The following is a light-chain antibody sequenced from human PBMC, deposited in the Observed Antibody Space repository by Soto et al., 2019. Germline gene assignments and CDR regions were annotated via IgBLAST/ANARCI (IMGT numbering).Light chain of an antibody. Sequence: QSVLTQPPSVSAAPGQKVTISCSGSSSNIGKNSVSWYQQVPGTAPKLLIYDNSERPSGIPDRFSGSKSGTSATLGITGLQTGDEADYYCGTWDSSLSTGVFGGGTNVTVL. V-gene: IGLV1-51*01. CDR3: GTWDSSLSTGV. J-gene: IGLJ2*01. CDR1: SSNIGKNS. CDR2: DNS.